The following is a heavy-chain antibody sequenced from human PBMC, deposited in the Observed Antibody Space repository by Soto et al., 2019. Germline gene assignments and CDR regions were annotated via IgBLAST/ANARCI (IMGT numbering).Heavy chain of an antibody. Sequence: QVQLMQSGAEVKKPGASVKVSCKASGDTFTDYYIHWVRQAPGQGLEWMGTVNPSGGRTTYAHHFLGRVTMTRDTSTSTPYIELPSLTSGDTAVYYSARGGHVVVVTAALDYWGQGTLVTVSS. CDR2: VNPSGGRT. J-gene: IGHJ4*02. CDR1: GDTFTDYY. D-gene: IGHD2-21*02. V-gene: IGHV1-46*01. CDR3: ARGGHVVVVTAALDY.